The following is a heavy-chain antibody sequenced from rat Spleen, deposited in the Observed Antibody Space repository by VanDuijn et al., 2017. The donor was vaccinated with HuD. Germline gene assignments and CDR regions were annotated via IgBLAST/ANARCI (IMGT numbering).Heavy chain of an antibody. D-gene: IGHD1-11*01. J-gene: IGHJ3*01. CDR3: TIHGGLRNWFDS. CDR2: ISPSGGST. CDR1: GFTFNNYD. V-gene: IGHV5-25*01. Sequence: EVQLVESGGGLVQPGRSLKLSCAASGFTFNNYDMAWVRQAPTKGLEWVASISPSGGSTYYRDSVKGRFTISRDNAKSTLYLQMDSLRSEDTATYYCTIHGGLRNWFDSWGQGSLVTVSS.